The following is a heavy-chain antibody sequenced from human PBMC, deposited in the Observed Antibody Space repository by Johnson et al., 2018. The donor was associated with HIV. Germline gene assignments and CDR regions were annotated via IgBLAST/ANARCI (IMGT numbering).Heavy chain of an antibody. CDR2: ISYDGSNK. D-gene: IGHD2-15*01. V-gene: IGHV3-30*04. CDR1: GFTFSSYA. Sequence: VQLVESGGGVVQPGRSLRLSCAASGFTFSSYAMHWVRQAPGKGLEWVAIISYDGSNKYYPDSVKGRFSISRDNAKNSLFLQMNSLRAEDTAVYYCARDGAIPPGQYCSGGSCHGGDAFDIWGQGTMVTVSS. J-gene: IGHJ3*02. CDR3: ARDGAIPPGQYCSGGSCHGGDAFDI.